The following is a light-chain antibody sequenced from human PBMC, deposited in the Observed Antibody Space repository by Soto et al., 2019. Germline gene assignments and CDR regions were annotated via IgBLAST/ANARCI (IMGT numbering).Light chain of an antibody. CDR2: EVS. CDR3: SSYTSSSTLLV. V-gene: IGLV2-14*01. Sequence: QSVLTQPASVSGSPGQSITISCTGTSSDVGGYNYVSWYQQHPGKAPKLMIYEVSNRPSGVSNRFSGSKSGNTASLTISGLQAEDEADYYCSSYTSSSTLLVFGTGTKRSPS. J-gene: IGLJ1*01. CDR1: SSDVGGYNY.